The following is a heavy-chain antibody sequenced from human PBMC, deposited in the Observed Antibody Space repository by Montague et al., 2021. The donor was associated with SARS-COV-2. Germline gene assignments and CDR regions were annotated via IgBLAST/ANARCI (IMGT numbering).Heavy chain of an antibody. V-gene: IGHV4-39*07. Sequence: SETLSLTCTIPGWCNSSSGYYWGWLRQPPGKGLEWIGSIYYSGSTYYNPSLKSRVTISVDTSKNQFSPKLSSVTAADTAVYYCARDLAGYYGSGSYGGMDVWGQGTTVTVSS. CDR2: IYYSGST. J-gene: IGHJ6*02. D-gene: IGHD3-10*01. CDR1: GWCNSSSGYY. CDR3: ARDLAGYYGSGSYGGMDV.